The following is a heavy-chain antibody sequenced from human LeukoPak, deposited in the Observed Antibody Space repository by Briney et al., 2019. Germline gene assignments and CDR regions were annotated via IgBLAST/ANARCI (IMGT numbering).Heavy chain of an antibody. D-gene: IGHD6-19*01. CDR2: INAGNGNT. CDR3: ARAPDIAVAGLDY. V-gene: IGHV1-3*01. J-gene: IGHJ4*02. Sequence: ASVKVSCKASGYTFTSYDINWVRQATGQGLEWMGWINAGNGNTKYSQKFQGRVTITRDTSASTAYMELSSLRSEDTAVYYCARAPDIAVAGLDYWGQGTLVTVSS. CDR1: GYTFTSYD.